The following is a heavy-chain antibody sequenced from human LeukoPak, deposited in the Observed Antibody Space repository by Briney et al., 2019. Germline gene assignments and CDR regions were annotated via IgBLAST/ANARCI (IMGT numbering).Heavy chain of an antibody. CDR2: ISDDGRSK. CDR3: AKRPSDYGDYVTYFDY. Sequence: GGSLRLSCAPSGFSFIIYGMLCLRQAPGKAREWVGVISDDGRSKDYADSVKGRFTISRDNSKDTLYLQMNSLRDEDTAVYYCAKRPSDYGDYVTYFDYWGQGTLVTVSS. J-gene: IGHJ4*02. V-gene: IGHV3-30*18. D-gene: IGHD4-17*01. CDR1: GFSFIIYG.